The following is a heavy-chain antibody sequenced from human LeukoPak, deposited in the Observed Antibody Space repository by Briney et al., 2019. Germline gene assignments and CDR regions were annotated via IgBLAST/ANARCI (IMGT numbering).Heavy chain of an antibody. CDR3: AREFRHWFDP. CDR2: ITSSSSYI. Sequence: PGGSLRLSCTASGFTFSSYSMNWVRQAPGKGLEWVSYITSSSSYIYYADSVKGRFTISRDNAKNSLYLQMNSLRAEDTAVYYCAREFRHWFDPWGQGTLVTVSS. V-gene: IGHV3-21*05. CDR1: GFTFSSYS. J-gene: IGHJ5*02.